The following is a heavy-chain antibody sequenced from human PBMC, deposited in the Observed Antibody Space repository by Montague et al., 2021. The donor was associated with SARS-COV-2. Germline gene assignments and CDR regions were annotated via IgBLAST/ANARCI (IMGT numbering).Heavy chain of an antibody. CDR1: GGPVTNTWHY. CDR2: VSYDGST. Sequence: SESLSLTCSVSGGPVTNTWHYWAWIRQPPGKGLEWIGSVSYDGSTYFSPSLKSRVTLSIDMSRNQFSLKLSSATAADTAVYYCARGILSMNMAVVILLGGIYYFDSWGQGTLVAVSS. J-gene: IGHJ4*02. D-gene: IGHD2-2*01. V-gene: IGHV4-39*01. CDR3: ARGILSMNMAVVILLGGIYYFDS.